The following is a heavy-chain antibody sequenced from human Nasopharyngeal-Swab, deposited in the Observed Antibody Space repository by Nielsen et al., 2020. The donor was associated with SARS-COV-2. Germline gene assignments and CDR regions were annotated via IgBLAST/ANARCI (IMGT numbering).Heavy chain of an antibody. Sequence: WIRQPPGKGLEWIGSIYYSGSTYYNPSLKSRVTISVDTSKNQFSLKLSSVTAADTAVYYCAGGAGYYHYYMDVWGKGTTVTVSS. CDR3: AGGAGYYHYYMDV. V-gene: IGHV4-39*01. CDR2: IYYSGST. J-gene: IGHJ6*03. D-gene: IGHD1-26*01.